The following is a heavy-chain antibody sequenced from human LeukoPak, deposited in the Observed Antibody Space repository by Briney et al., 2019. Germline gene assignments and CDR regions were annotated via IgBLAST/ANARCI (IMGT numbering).Heavy chain of an antibody. V-gene: IGHV3-21*01. J-gene: IGHJ6*02. CDR2: ISSSSSYI. D-gene: IGHD4-17*01. CDR1: GFTFSSYS. Sequence: GGSLRLSCAAAGFTFSSYSMNWVRQAPGKGLEWVSSISSSSSYIYYADSVKGRFTISRDNAKNSLYLQMNSLRAEDTAVYYCARDTRLYGDYYYGMDVWGQGTTVTVSS. CDR3: ARDTRLYGDYYYGMDV.